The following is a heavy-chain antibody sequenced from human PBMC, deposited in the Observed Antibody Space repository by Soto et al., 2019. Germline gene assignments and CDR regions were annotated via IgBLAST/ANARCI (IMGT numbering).Heavy chain of an antibody. J-gene: IGHJ6*02. CDR2: IIPMFGTA. CDR3: ASQGYCISTSCPNYYYGMDV. Sequence: QVQLVQSGAEVKKPGSSVKVSCKASGGTFSSYAISWVRQAPGQGLEWMGGIIPMFGTADYAQKFQGRVTITADESTSTAYMELNRLRSEDTSVYYCASQGYCISTSCPNYYYGMDVWGQGTTVTVSS. D-gene: IGHD2-2*01. CDR1: GGTFSSYA. V-gene: IGHV1-69*12.